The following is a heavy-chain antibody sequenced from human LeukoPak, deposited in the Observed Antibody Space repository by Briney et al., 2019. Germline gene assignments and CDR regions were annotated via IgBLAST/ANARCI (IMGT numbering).Heavy chain of an antibody. V-gene: IGHV1-69*05. J-gene: IGHJ6*03. CDR3: ATCSSPLLSGLYYYYMDV. Sequence: GASVKVSCKASGGTFSSYAISWVRQAPGQGLEWMGGIIPIFGTANYAQKFQGRVTITTDESTSTAYMELSSLRSEDTAVHYCATCSSPLLSGLYYYYMDVWGKGTTVTVSS. D-gene: IGHD1-26*01. CDR1: GGTFSSYA. CDR2: IIPIFGTA.